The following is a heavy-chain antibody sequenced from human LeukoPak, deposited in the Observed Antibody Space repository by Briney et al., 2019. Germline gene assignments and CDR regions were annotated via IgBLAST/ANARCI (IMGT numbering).Heavy chain of an antibody. D-gene: IGHD2-2*01. CDR2: IIPIFGTA. J-gene: IGHJ6*02. CDR3: ARGSVPIDIVVVPAARCLYGMDV. V-gene: IGHV1-69*13. CDR1: GYTFTSYG. Sequence: SVKVSCKASGYTFTSYGISWVRQAPGQGLEWMGGIIPIFGTANYAQKFQGRVTITADESTSTAYMELSSLRSEDTAVYYCARGSVPIDIVVVPAARCLYGMDVWGQGTTVTVSS.